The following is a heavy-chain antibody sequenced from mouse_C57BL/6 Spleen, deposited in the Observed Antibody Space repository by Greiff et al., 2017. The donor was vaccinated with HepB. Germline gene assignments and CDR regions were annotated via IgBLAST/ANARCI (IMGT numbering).Heavy chain of an antibody. CDR1: GYTFTSYW. D-gene: IGHD2-12*01. V-gene: IGHV1-55*01. CDR2: IYPGSGST. J-gene: IGHJ4*01. Sequence: QVQLKQPGAELVKPGASVKMSCKASGYTFTSYWITWVKQRPGQGLEWIGDIYPGSGSTNYNEKFKSKATLTVDTSSSTAYMQLSSLTSEDSAVYYCARPIYYSPLYAMDYWGQGTSVTVSS. CDR3: ARPIYYSPLYAMDY.